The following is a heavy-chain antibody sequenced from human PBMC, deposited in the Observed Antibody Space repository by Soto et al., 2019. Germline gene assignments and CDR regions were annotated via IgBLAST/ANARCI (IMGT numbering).Heavy chain of an antibody. J-gene: IGHJ3*01. CDR3: ARSYYYDSSGYSPKG. CDR2: IIPILGIA. V-gene: IGHV1-69*02. CDR1: GGTFSSYT. D-gene: IGHD3-22*01. Sequence: SVKVSCKASGGTFSSYTISWVRQAPGQGLEWMGRIIPILGIANYAQKFQGRVTITADKSTSTAYMKLNSLRTEDTAEYYCARSYYYDSSGYSPKGWGQGTMVTVSS.